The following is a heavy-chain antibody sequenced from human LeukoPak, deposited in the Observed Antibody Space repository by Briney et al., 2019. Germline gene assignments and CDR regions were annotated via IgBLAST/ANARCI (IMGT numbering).Heavy chain of an antibody. D-gene: IGHD6-25*01. Sequence: GGSLRLSCAASGFTFSSYGMHWVRQAPGKGLEWVAVISYDGSNKYYADSVKGRFTISRDNSKNTLYLQMNSLRAEDTAVYYCAKNLEQRLLVNWFDPWGQGTLVTVSS. CDR1: GFTFSSYG. J-gene: IGHJ5*02. V-gene: IGHV3-30*18. CDR3: AKNLEQRLLVNWFDP. CDR2: ISYDGSNK.